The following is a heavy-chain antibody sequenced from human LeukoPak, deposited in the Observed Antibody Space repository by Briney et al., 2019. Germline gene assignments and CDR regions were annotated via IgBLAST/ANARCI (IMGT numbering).Heavy chain of an antibody. D-gene: IGHD3-10*01. V-gene: IGHV4-59*01. CDR2: VYYSGST. CDR1: GGSISSYY. Sequence: PSETLSLTCTVSGGSISSYYWSWIRQPPGKGPEWIGYVYYSGSTNYNPSLKSRVTISVDTSKNQFSLKLSSVTAADTAVYYCARRPPGYYYYMDVWGKGTTVTVSS. CDR3: ARRPPGYYYYMDV. J-gene: IGHJ6*03.